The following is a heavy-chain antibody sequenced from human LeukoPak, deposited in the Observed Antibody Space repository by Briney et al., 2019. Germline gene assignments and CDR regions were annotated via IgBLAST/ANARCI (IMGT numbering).Heavy chain of an antibody. J-gene: IGHJ6*03. CDR2: IIPIFGTA. CDR3: ARGYCSSTSCWNYYYMDV. V-gene: IGHV1-69*06. D-gene: IGHD2-2*01. CDR1: GGTFSSYA. Sequence: SVKVSCKASGGTFSSYAISWVRQAPGQGLEWMGGIIPIFGTANYAQKFQGRVTITADKSTSTAYMELSSLRSEDTAVYYCARGYCSSTSCWNYYYMDVWGKGTTVTVSS.